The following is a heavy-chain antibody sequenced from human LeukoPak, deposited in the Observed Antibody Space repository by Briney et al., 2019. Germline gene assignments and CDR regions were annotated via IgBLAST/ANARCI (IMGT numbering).Heavy chain of an antibody. D-gene: IGHD6-13*01. CDR3: ARGYSSSWYVPHLAP. CDR1: GYTFTSYG. CDR2: ISAYNGNT. Sequence: ASVKVSCKASGYTFTSYGISWVRQAPGQGLEWMGWISAYNGNTNYAQKLQGRVTMTTDTSTSTAYMELRSLRSDDTAVYYCARGYSSSWYVPHLAPWGQGTLVTVSS. V-gene: IGHV1-18*01. J-gene: IGHJ5*02.